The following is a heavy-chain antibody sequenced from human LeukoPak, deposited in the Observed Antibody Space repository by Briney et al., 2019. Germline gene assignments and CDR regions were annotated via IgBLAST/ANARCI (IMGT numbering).Heavy chain of an antibody. Sequence: GASMRLSCAASGFIFRNYAMSWVRQAPGKGLEWVSAITGSGDTTYYADSVKGRFTISRDNSKNTLYVEMNTLRAEDTAVYYCAKWGDYDILTGYYVSDFWGQGTLVTVSS. D-gene: IGHD3-9*01. CDR2: ITGSGDTT. CDR3: AKWGDYDILTGYYVSDF. V-gene: IGHV3-23*01. J-gene: IGHJ4*02. CDR1: GFIFRNYA.